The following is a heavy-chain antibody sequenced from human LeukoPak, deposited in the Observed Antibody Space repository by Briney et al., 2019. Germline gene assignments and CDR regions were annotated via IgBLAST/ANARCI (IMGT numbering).Heavy chain of an antibody. V-gene: IGHV3-53*01. CDR1: GFAADNNY. CDR3: ATLTLYYGSGSYFDY. J-gene: IGHJ4*02. Sequence: PGGSLRLSCVASGFAADNNYMSWVRRAPGKGLECVSVIYYNGSASYADSVKGRFTISRDNAKNTLFLQMNSLRAEDTALYYCATLTLYYGSGSYFDYWGQGTLVAVSS. D-gene: IGHD3-10*01. CDR2: IYYNGSA.